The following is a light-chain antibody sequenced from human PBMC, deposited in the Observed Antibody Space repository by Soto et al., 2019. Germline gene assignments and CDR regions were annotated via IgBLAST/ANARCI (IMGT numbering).Light chain of an antibody. V-gene: IGLV1-40*01. CDR2: GNS. Sequence: QSVLTQPPSVSGAPGQRVTISCTGSSSKIEAGYDVHWYQQLPGTAPKLLIYGNSNRPSGVPDRFSGSKSGTSASLAITGLQAEDEADYYCQSYDSSLSAYYVFGTGTKVTVL. CDR3: QSYDSSLSAYYV. J-gene: IGLJ1*01. CDR1: SSKIEAGYD.